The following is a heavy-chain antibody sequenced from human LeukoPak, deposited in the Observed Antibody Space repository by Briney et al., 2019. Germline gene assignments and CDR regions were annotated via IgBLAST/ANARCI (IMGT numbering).Heavy chain of an antibody. CDR3: ARGLRKHYGSGSYQKPNDAFDI. CDR2: INHSGGT. Sequence: PSETLSLTWAVYGGSFSGYCWSWIRQPPGKGLEWIGEINHSGGTDYVPHLKSRVTISVDTSKNQISLTLSSVNAADTAVYYCARGLRKHYGSGSYQKPNDAFDIWGQGTMVTVSS. D-gene: IGHD3-10*01. V-gene: IGHV4-34*01. J-gene: IGHJ3*02. CDR1: GGSFSGYC.